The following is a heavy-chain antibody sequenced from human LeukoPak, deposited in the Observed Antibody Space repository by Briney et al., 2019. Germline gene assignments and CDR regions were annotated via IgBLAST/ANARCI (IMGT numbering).Heavy chain of an antibody. CDR2: IYYSGTT. V-gene: IGHV4-59*01. CDR1: GGSISGFF. D-gene: IGHD3-10*01. Sequence: SETLSLTCTVSGGSISGFFWTWIRQSPGKGPEYIGYIYYSGTTDYNPTLKSRVSISVDTSKNQFFLNLTSVTAADTAIYYCARVGYGAGSCGWFDPWGQGTLVTVSS. J-gene: IGHJ5*02. CDR3: ARVGYGAGSCGWFDP.